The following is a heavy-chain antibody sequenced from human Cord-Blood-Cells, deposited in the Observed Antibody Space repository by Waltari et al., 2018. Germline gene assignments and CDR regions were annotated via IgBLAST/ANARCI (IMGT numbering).Heavy chain of an antibody. Sequence: QVQLVQSGAEVKKPGSSVKVSCKASGGTFSSYAISWVRQAPGPGLEWMGGIIPIFGTANYAQKFQGRVTITADKSTSTAYMELSSLRSEDTAVYYCARVRITIFGVVISGMDVWGQGTTVTVSS. D-gene: IGHD3-3*01. J-gene: IGHJ6*02. CDR3: ARVRITIFGVVISGMDV. CDR1: GGTFSSYA. CDR2: IIPIFGTA. V-gene: IGHV1-69*06.